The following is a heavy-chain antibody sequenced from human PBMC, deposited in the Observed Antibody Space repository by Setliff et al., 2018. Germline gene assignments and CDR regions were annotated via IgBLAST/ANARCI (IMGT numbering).Heavy chain of an antibody. CDR2: IAGSGLKT. CDR1: GFRFRSYA. V-gene: IGHV3-23*01. Sequence: HPGGSLRLSCVASGFRFRSYAMVWVRQAPGKGLEWVSAIAGSGLKTYYTDSVKGRLSISRDESESTLYLHMNSLRPEDTATYYCARVHDGPFSYELKWISFDHWGQGDLVTVSS. CDR3: ARVHDGPFSYELKWISFDH. J-gene: IGHJ4*02. D-gene: IGHD5-12*01.